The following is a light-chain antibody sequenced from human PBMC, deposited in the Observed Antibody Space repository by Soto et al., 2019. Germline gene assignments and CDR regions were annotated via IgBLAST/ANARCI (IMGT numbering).Light chain of an antibody. V-gene: IGKV1-27*01. CDR1: QDIRND. Sequence: IPMTQSPSSLSASVGDRVTITCRASQDIRNDLGWYQQKPGHPPKLLIYGASFRPSGVPDRFSGSGSGTDFTLTISSLQAEDVAVYYCQQYYSIPFTFGQGTKLEI. CDR2: GAS. J-gene: IGKJ2*01. CDR3: QQYYSIPFT.